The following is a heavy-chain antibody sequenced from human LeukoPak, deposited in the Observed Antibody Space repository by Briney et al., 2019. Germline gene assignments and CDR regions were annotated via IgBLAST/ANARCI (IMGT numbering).Heavy chain of an antibody. J-gene: IGHJ4*02. D-gene: IGHD1-1*01. V-gene: IGHV3-49*04. CDR3: TRGDWNDDN. Sequence: GGSLRLSCSASGFTFGDYAMTWVRQAPGKGLEWLGMIITKAHGGTTEYAASVKGRFTFSRDDSKSIAYLQMNSLKTEDTAVYYCTRGDWNDDNWGQGTLVTVSS. CDR1: GFTFGDYA. CDR2: IITKAHGGTT.